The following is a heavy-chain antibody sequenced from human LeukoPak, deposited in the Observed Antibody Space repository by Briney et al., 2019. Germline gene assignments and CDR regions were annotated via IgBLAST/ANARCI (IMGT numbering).Heavy chain of an antibody. Sequence: ASVKVSCKASGYTFISYYIHWVRQAPGQGLEWMGIINPRGGSASSAQKFQGRVTMTRDTSSSTVYMELSSLRSEDTAVYYCARDHRGSGSLTTFDYWGQGTLVTVSS. D-gene: IGHD3-10*01. V-gene: IGHV1-46*01. J-gene: IGHJ4*02. CDR1: GYTFISYY. CDR3: ARDHRGSGSLTTFDY. CDR2: INPRGGSA.